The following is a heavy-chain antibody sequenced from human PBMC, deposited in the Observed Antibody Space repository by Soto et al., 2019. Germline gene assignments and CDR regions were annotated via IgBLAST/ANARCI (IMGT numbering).Heavy chain of an antibody. CDR3: ARDGVAGGPNDY. J-gene: IGHJ4*02. CDR1: GFTFSSYS. CDR2: ISSSSSYI. Sequence: EVQLVESGGGLVKPGGSLRLSCAASGFTFSSYSMNWVRQAPGKGLEWVSSISSSSSYIYYADSVKGRFTISRDNAKNSLYLQMNSLRAEDTAVYSCARDGVAGGPNDYWGQGPLVTVSS. D-gene: IGHD1-26*01. V-gene: IGHV3-21*01.